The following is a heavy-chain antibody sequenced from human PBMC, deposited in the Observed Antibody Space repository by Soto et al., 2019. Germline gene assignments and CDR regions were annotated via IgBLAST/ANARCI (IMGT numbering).Heavy chain of an antibody. J-gene: IGHJ6*02. Sequence: SQTLSLPCAISGDSVSSNSAACNLIRQSPSRGLEWLGRTYYKSKWNNDYALSVKSRITINPDTSKNQFSLHLYSVTPEDTAVYYCTGITWFRGMDVWGQGTPVTVSS. CDR2: TYYKSKWNN. CDR3: TGITWFRGMDV. V-gene: IGHV6-1*01. D-gene: IGHD3-10*01. CDR1: GDSVSSNSAA.